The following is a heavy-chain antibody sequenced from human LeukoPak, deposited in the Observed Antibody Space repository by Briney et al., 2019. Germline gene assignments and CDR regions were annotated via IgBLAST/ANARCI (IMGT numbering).Heavy chain of an antibody. D-gene: IGHD6-19*01. CDR1: GGSIRSYY. J-gene: IGHJ4*02. V-gene: IGHV4-59*01. CDR3: ARAFSSGWYPYSIGGLWFDF. Sequence: SETLSLTCTVSGGSIRSYYWSWIRQPPGKGLEWIGYIYYSGSTNCNPSLKSRVTVSVDTSKNQFSLKLSSVTAADTAVYYCARAFSSGWYPYSIGGLWFDFWGQGTLVTVSS. CDR2: IYYSGST.